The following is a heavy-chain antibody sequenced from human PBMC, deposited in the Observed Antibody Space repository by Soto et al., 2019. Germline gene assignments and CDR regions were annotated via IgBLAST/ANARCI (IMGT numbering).Heavy chain of an antibody. CDR2: VFFSGST. V-gene: IGHV4-61*01. D-gene: IGHD3-22*01. Sequence: SETLSLTCTVSGASVGSGSFYWSWIRQPPGKGLEWIGYVFFSGSTNYNPSLKSRVTISIDTSKNQFSLKLISVTAADTAVYYCARVSTYYFDSSGSYTSDYWGQGTQVTVS. CDR1: GASVGSGSFY. J-gene: IGHJ4*02. CDR3: ARVSTYYFDSSGSYTSDY.